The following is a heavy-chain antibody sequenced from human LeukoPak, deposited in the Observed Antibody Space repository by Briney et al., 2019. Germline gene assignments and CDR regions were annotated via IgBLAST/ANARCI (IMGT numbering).Heavy chain of an antibody. CDR3: ARVYNQNAFDI. D-gene: IGHD1-1*01. CDR2: ISYDGSNK. V-gene: IGHV3-30*03. CDR1: GFTFSSYG. Sequence: QPGRSLRLSCAASGFTFSSYGMHWVRQAPGKGLEWVAVISYDGSNKYYADSVKGRFTISRDNSKNTLYLQMNSLRAEDTAVYYCARVYNQNAFDIWGQGTMVTVSS. J-gene: IGHJ3*02.